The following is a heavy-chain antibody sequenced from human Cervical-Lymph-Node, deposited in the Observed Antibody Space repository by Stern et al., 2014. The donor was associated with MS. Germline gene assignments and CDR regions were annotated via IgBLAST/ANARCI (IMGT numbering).Heavy chain of an antibody. Sequence: QVQLQESGPGLVKPSQTLSLTCTISGDSISSGDYYWTWIRQTPGKGLEWIGYISYRGNTYYNPSLKSRLTISLATSNHQFSLRLSSVVVADTAVYFCARGFCSGADCYSTHFQHWGPGTLVTVSS. CDR3: ARGFCSGADCYSTHFQH. V-gene: IGHV4-30-4*01. CDR2: ISYRGNT. J-gene: IGHJ1*01. CDR1: GDSISSGDYY. D-gene: IGHD2-15*01.